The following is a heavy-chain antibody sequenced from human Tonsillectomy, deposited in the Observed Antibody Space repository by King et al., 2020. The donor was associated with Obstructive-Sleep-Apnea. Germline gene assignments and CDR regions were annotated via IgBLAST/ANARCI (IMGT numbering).Heavy chain of an antibody. J-gene: IGHJ6*02. D-gene: IGHD3-10*01. CDR2: ISAYNGNT. V-gene: IGHV1-18*04. CDR1: GYTFTSYG. CDR3: AKYGWFGEFSYYYYYGMDV. Sequence: VQLVQSGAEVKKPGASVKVSCKASGYTFTSYGISWVRQAPGQGLEWIGWISAYNGNTNYAQKLQGRVTMTTDTSTSAAYMDLWSLRADDTAVYYCAKYGWFGEFSYYYYYGMDVRGQGTTVTVSS.